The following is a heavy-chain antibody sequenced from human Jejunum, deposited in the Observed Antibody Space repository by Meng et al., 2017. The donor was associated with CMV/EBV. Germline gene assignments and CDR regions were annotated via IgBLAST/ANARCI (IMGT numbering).Heavy chain of an antibody. CDR2: IYESGST. CDR1: GDSISSGDSY. CDR3: AREGTNSYYFDY. V-gene: IGHV4-30-4*01. Sequence: QVQLQESGPGLVKPSQTLSLTCGVSGDSISSGDSYWSWIRQPPGKGLEWIGYIYESGSTSYNPSLSSRVTISVDTSKNQFSLKVMSVTAADTAVYYCAREGTNSYYFDYWGQGTLVTVSS. D-gene: IGHD1-14*01. J-gene: IGHJ4*02.